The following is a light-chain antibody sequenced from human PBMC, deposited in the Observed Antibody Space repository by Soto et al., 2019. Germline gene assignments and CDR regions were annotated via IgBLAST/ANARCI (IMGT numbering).Light chain of an antibody. Sequence: QSALTQPASVSGSPGQSITISCTGTSSDFGNYNLVSWYQHHPGKAPKLIIYEVSKRPSGVSNRFSGSKSGDTASLTISGLQAEDEADYYCCSYAGSNYVFGTGTKLTVL. J-gene: IGLJ1*01. CDR1: SSDFGNYNL. CDR2: EVS. CDR3: CSYAGSNYV. V-gene: IGLV2-23*02.